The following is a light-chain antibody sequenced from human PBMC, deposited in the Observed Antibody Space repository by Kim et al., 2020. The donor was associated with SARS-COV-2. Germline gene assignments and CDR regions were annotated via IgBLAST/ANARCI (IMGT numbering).Light chain of an antibody. CDR2: IAS. V-gene: IGKV1-5*03. Sequence: DIQMTQSPSTLSASVGDRVTITCRASENINKWLVWYQQKPGKAPKVLIYIASSLESGVPSRFSGSGSGTEFSLTISSLQPDDFATYYCQQDNAFPLTFGGGTKVDIK. J-gene: IGKJ4*01. CDR1: ENINKW. CDR3: QQDNAFPLT.